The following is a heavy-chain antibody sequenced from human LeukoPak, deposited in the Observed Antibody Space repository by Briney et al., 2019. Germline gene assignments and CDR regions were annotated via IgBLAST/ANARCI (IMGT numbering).Heavy chain of an antibody. D-gene: IGHD3-22*01. CDR3: ARGHDYYDSSGMYYFDY. Sequence: SVNVSCKASGGTFSSNAISWVRQAAGQGLERMGGIIPIFGTANYAQKFQGRVTITTDESTSTAYMELSSLRSEDTAVYYCARGHDYYDSSGMYYFDYWGQGTLVTVSS. J-gene: IGHJ4*02. CDR1: GGTFSSNA. V-gene: IGHV1-69*05. CDR2: IIPIFGTA.